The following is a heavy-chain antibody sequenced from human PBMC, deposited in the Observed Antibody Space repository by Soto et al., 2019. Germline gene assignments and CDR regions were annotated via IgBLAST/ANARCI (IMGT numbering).Heavy chain of an antibody. V-gene: IGHV3-53*01. D-gene: IGHD5-12*01. Sequence: EVPVVESGGGLIQPGGSLRLSCEVSGFSVTANYMSWVRQAPGKGLEWVSVIYSGGSTYYVDSVKGRFSISRDISKNTLYLQMNSLRAEDTAVYYCHGYGPWVQGTLVTVSS. CDR2: IYSGGST. J-gene: IGHJ5*02. CDR3: HGYGP. CDR1: GFSVTANY.